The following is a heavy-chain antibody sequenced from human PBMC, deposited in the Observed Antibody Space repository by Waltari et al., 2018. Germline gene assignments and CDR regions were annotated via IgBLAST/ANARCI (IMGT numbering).Heavy chain of an antibody. CDR3: AREGGTSGYSGFFDT. Sequence: PLVESGGGVVQPGRSLRLPCAAPGYTFSNHIIHWVRRTPGKGLEWVAAISYDGFSKYYADSVKGRFTIAADTSKTTVNLQLNSLTNEDTAVYYCAREGGTSGYSGFFDTWGPGTQVTVSS. CDR2: ISYDGFSK. J-gene: IGHJ4*02. CDR1: GYTFSNHI. D-gene: IGHD6-25*01. V-gene: IGHV3-30-3*01.